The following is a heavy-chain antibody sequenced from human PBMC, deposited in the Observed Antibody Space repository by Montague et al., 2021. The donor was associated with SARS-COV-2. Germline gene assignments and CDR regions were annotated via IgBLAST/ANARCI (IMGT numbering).Heavy chain of an antibody. CDR3: ARGFDY. CDR2: INYSGIT. J-gene: IGHJ4*02. CDR1: GGSISSDY. V-gene: IGHV4-59*01. Sequence: SETLSLTCTVSGGSISSDYWSWIRQPPGKGLEWIGYINYSGITTYNPSLQSRVTILVDTSKNQFSLKPSSVSAADTAVYYCARGFDYWGQGTLVTVSS.